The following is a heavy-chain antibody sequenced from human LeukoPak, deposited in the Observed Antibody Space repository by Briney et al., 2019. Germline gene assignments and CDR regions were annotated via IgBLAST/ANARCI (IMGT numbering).Heavy chain of an antibody. CDR3: AREILWSYYYYMDV. CDR1: GGSISSYY. V-gene: IGHV4-4*07. Sequence: SETLSLTCTVSGGSISSYYWSWIRQPPGKGLEWIGRIYTSGSTNYNPSLKSRVTTSVDTSKNQFSLKLSSVTAADTAVYYCAREILWSYYYYMDVWGKGTTVTISS. D-gene: IGHD3-10*01. CDR2: IYTSGST. J-gene: IGHJ6*03.